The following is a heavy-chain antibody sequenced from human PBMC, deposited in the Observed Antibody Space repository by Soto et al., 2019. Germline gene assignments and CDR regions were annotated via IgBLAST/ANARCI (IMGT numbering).Heavy chain of an antibody. CDR2: IYYSGST. V-gene: IGHV4-31*03. D-gene: IGHD3-9*01. CDR3: ARDRGYYDILTGYSKRGASDI. CDR1: GGSISSGGYY. J-gene: IGHJ3*02. Sequence: PSETLSLTCTVSGGSISSGGYYWSWIRQHPGKGLEWIGYIYYSGSTYYNPSLKSRVTISVDTSKNQFSLKLSSVTAADTAVYYCARDRGYYDILTGYSKRGASDIWGQGTMVTVSS.